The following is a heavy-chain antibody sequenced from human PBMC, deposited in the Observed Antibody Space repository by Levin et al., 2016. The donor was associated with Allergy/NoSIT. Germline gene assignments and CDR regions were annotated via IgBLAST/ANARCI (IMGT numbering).Heavy chain of an antibody. CDR3: ARENYCSGGSCQDAFDI. CDR1: GGSFSGYY. J-gene: IGHJ3*02. D-gene: IGHD2-15*01. CDR2: INHSGST. V-gene: IGHV4-34*01. Sequence: SETLSLTCAVYGGSFSGYYWSWIRQPPGKGLEWIGEINHSGSTNYNPSLKSRVTISVDTSKNQFSLKLSSVTAADTAVYYCARENYCSGGSCQDAFDIWGQGTMVTVSS.